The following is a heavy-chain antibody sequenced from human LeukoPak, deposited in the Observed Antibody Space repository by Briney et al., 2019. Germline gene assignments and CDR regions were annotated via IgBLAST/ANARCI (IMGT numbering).Heavy chain of an antibody. J-gene: IGHJ6*03. Sequence: SETLSLTCTVSGGSISHFYWSWIRQSPGKGLEWIGYIYYSGSTNYNPSLKSRVTISVDTSKNQFSLKLSSVTAADTAVYYCARTLGLYYYDSSGYSRYYYYYMDVWGKGTTVTISS. V-gene: IGHV4-59*01. CDR1: GGSISHFY. CDR3: ARTLGLYYYDSSGYSRYYYYYMDV. CDR2: IYYSGST. D-gene: IGHD3-22*01.